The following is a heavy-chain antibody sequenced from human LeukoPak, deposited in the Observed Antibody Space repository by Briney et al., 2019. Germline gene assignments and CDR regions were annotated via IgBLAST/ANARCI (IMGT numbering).Heavy chain of an antibody. CDR2: ISGSGGST. D-gene: IGHD3-10*01. CDR3: AKDGGGSGSYYNPKFNWFDP. Sequence: GGSLRLSCAASGFTFSSYAMSWVRQAPGKGLEWVSAISGSGGSTYYADSVKGRFTISRDNSKNTLYLQMNSLRAEDTAVYYCAKDGGGSGSYYNPKFNWFDPWGQGTLVTVSS. V-gene: IGHV3-23*01. J-gene: IGHJ5*02. CDR1: GFTFSSYA.